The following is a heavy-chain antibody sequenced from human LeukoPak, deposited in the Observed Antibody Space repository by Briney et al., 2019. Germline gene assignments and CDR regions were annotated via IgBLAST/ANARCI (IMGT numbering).Heavy chain of an antibody. D-gene: IGHD3-10*01. CDR3: TRGVTMVRGVAEIYYFDS. J-gene: IGHJ4*02. Sequence: GGSLRLSCAASGFTFNNYDMHWVRQATGKGLEWVSAIGIAGDTYYPGSVKGRFSISRENAKNSLYLQMNSLRAGDSAVCYCTRGVTMVRGVAEIYYFDSWGPGTLVTVSS. CDR1: GFTFNNYD. V-gene: IGHV3-13*01. CDR2: IGIAGDT.